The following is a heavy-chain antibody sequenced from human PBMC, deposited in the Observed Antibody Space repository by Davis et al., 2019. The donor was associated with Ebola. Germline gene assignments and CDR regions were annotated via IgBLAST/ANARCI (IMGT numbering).Heavy chain of an antibody. CDR3: VKDRRDGYNPFDY. V-gene: IGHV3-23*01. CDR2: ISGSGGST. J-gene: IGHJ4*02. D-gene: IGHD5-24*01. Sequence: GESPKISCAASGFTFTSYAMSWVRQAPGKGLEWVSGISGSGGSTYYADSVKGRFTISRDNSKNTLYLQMSSLRAEDTAVYYCVKDRRDGYNPFDYWGQGTLVTVSS. CDR1: GFTFTSYA.